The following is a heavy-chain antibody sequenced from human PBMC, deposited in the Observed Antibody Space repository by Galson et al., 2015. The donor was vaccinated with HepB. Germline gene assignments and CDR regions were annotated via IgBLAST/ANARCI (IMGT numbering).Heavy chain of an antibody. D-gene: IGHD3/OR15-3a*01. CDR1: GDSISSSNYY. Sequence: LSLTCTVSGDSISSSNYYWAWIRQPPGKGLEWIATIYHRGDTYYNPSLQPRVTISIDASRNEFYLKVKSGTAADTAVYYCARDRYSHNLDAEYWGQGTLVTVSS. V-gene: IGHV4-39*02. J-gene: IGHJ4*02. CDR3: ARDRYSHNLDAEY. CDR2: IYHRGDT.